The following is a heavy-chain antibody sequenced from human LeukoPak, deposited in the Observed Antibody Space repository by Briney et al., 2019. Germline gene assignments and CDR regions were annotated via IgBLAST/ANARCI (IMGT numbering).Heavy chain of an antibody. Sequence: GASVTVSCTVSGYTLTELSMHWVRQAPGKGLEWMGGFDPEDGETIYAQKFQGRVTMTEDTSTDTAYMELSSLRSEDTAVYYCATDQNAYYDSSGYHAFDIWGQGTMVTVSS. D-gene: IGHD3-22*01. CDR2: FDPEDGET. V-gene: IGHV1-24*01. J-gene: IGHJ3*02. CDR1: GYTLTELS. CDR3: ATDQNAYYDSSGYHAFDI.